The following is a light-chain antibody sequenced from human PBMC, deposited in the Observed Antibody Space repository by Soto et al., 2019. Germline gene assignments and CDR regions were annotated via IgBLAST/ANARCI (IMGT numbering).Light chain of an antibody. V-gene: IGKV3-20*01. CDR1: XSVSSNY. CDR3: QQYGRSPMFT. Sequence: EIVLTQSPGTLSLSPGXXAXLSCRASXSVSSNYLAWYQQKPGQAPRLLIYGASRGAAGIPDRFSGSGSGTDFTLTISRLEPEDFAVYFCQQYGRSPMFTFGQGTKLEVK. CDR2: GAS. J-gene: IGKJ2*01.